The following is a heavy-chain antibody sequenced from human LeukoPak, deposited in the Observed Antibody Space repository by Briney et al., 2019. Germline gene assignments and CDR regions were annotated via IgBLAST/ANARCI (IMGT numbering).Heavy chain of an antibody. D-gene: IGHD3-10*01. Sequence: GGSLRLSCAASGFTFSNAWMSWVRQAPGKGLKWVGRIKSKTDGGTTDYAAPVKGRFTISRDDSKNTLYLQMNSLKTEDTAVYYCTSKPMDYYGSGSLDYWGQGTLVTVSS. CDR2: IKSKTDGGTT. J-gene: IGHJ4*02. V-gene: IGHV3-15*01. CDR3: TSKPMDYYGSGSLDY. CDR1: GFTFSNAW.